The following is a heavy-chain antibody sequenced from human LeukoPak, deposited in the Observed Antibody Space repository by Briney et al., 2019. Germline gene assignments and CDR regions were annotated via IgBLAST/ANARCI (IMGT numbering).Heavy chain of an antibody. V-gene: IGHV1-46*01. D-gene: IGHD2-2*01. CDR3: AREGVVPAARFDP. J-gene: IGHJ5*02. CDR2: INPSGGST. Sequence: GASVKVSCKASGYTFTSYYMHWVRQAPGQGLEWMGIINPSGGSTSYAQKFQGRVTMTRDTSTSTVYMELSSLRSEDTAAYYCAREGVVPAARFDPWGQGTLVTVSS. CDR1: GYTFTSYY.